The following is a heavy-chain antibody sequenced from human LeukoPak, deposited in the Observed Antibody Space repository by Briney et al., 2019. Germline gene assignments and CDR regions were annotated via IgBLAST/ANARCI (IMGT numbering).Heavy chain of an antibody. Sequence: PSETLSLTCAVSGDSITSSNWWSWVRQPPRKGLEWIGEIFHSGSTNYNPSLKSRVTISVDKSKNQFSLKLNSVTAADTAVYYCARASSSWYQDWYFDLWGRGTLVTVSS. J-gene: IGHJ2*01. V-gene: IGHV4-4*02. D-gene: IGHD6-13*01. CDR1: GDSITSSNW. CDR2: IFHSGST. CDR3: ARASSSWYQDWYFDL.